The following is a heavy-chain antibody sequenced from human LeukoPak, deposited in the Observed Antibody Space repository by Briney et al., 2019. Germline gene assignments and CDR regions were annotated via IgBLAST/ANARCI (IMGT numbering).Heavy chain of an antibody. CDR2: ISSSSSYI. Sequence: GGSLRLSCAASGFTYSSYSTNWVRQAPGKGLERVSSISSSSSYIYYADSVKGRFTISRDNAKNSLYLQMNSLRAEDTAVYYCASTYCSSTSCYYYWGQGTLVTVSS. CDR3: ASTYCSSTSCYYY. J-gene: IGHJ4*02. D-gene: IGHD2-2*01. CDR1: GFTYSSYS. V-gene: IGHV3-21*01.